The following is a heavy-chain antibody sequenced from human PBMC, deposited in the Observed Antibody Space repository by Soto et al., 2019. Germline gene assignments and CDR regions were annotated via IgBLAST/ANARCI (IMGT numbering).Heavy chain of an antibody. D-gene: IGHD6-19*01. CDR2: IIPIFGTA. V-gene: IGHV1-69*06. CDR3: ARGRSVTRAVAGHYYYYGMDV. J-gene: IGHJ6*02. Sequence: QVQLVQSGAEVKKPGSSVKVSCKASGGTFSSYAISWVRQAPGQGLEWMGGIIPIFGTANYAQKFQGRVTITADKSTSTAYMELSSLRSEDTAVYYCARGRSVTRAVAGHYYYYGMDVWGQGTTVTASS. CDR1: GGTFSSYA.